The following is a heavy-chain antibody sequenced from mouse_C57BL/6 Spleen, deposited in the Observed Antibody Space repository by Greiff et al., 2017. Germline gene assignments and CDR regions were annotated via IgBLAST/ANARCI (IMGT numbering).Heavy chain of an antibody. D-gene: IGHD3-3*01. CDR3: ASRGIHWYFDV. J-gene: IGHJ1*03. Sequence: VQLQQPGAELVKPGASVKLSCKASGYTFTSYWMHWVKQRPGQGLEWIGMIHPNSGSTNYNEKFKSKATLTVDKSSSTAYMQLSSLTSEDSAVYYCASRGIHWYFDVWGTGTTVTVSS. V-gene: IGHV1-64*01. CDR1: GYTFTSYW. CDR2: IHPNSGST.